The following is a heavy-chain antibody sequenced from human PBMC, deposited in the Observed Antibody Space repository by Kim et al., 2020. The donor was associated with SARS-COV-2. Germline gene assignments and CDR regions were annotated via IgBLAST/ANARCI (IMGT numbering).Heavy chain of an antibody. J-gene: IGHJ4*02. CDR2: T. CDR3: AAGIGSGWFFDY. Sequence: TKTAQSLQGRVTMTTDTSTSTAYMELRNLRSDDTAVYYCAAGIGSGWFFDYWGQGTLVTVSS. V-gene: IGHV1-18*01. D-gene: IGHD6-19*01.